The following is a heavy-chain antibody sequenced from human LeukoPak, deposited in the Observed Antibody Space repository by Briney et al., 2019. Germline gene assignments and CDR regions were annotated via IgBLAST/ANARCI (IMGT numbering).Heavy chain of an antibody. Sequence: PGRSLRLSCAASGFTFSSYGMHWVRQAPGKGLEWVAVISYDGSNKYYADSVKGRFTISRDNSKNTLYLQMNSLRAEDTAVYYCAKDHEGFADTAMVTWYYYYGMDVWGQGTTVTVSS. D-gene: IGHD5-18*01. CDR2: ISYDGSNK. V-gene: IGHV3-30*18. CDR3: AKDHEGFADTAMVTWYYYYGMDV. J-gene: IGHJ6*02. CDR1: GFTFSSYG.